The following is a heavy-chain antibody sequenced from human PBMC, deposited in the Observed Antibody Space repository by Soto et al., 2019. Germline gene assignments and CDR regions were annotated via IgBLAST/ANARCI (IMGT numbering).Heavy chain of an antibody. V-gene: IGHV3-33*05. Sequence: QVQLVESGGGVVQPGRSLRLSCAASGFTFSSYDMHWVRQAPGKGLEWVAVISYDGSNKYYIDSVKGRFTISRDNSKNTLYLQMNSLRAEDTAVYYCAMRVVAGDSWGQGTLVTVSS. CDR1: GFTFSSYD. J-gene: IGHJ4*02. D-gene: IGHD3-22*01. CDR2: ISYDGSNK. CDR3: AMRVVAGDS.